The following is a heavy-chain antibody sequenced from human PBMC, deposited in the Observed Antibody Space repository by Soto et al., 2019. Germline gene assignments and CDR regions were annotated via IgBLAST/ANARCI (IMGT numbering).Heavy chain of an antibody. CDR3: MAHFGGEVAMPAADVTY. CDR1: GFGFSNLG. CDR2: ISFDGSLQ. Sequence: QVQLMESGGGVVQPGRSLRLSCAATGFGFSNLGMHWVRQAPGKGLEWMAVISFDGSLQKYGDSVKGRFTISRDNSKNMLFLEMNSLRAEDTAVCAKMAHFGGEVAMPAADVTYWGQGTLVIVSS. J-gene: IGHJ4*02. V-gene: IGHV3-30*03. D-gene: IGHD2-2*01.